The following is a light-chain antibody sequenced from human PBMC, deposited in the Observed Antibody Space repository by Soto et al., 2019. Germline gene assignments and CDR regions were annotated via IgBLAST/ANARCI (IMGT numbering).Light chain of an antibody. Sequence: QSVLTPPPSAYGTPGQRVTISCSGSSSNIGSNYVYWYQQLPGTAPKLLIYRNNPRPSGVPDRFSGSKSGTSAALAISGLRSEDEDDYYCAACDGSLSGVVFCGGTKLTVL. CDR1: SSNIGSNY. CDR2: RNN. J-gene: IGLJ2*01. CDR3: AACDGSLSGVV. V-gene: IGLV1-47*01.